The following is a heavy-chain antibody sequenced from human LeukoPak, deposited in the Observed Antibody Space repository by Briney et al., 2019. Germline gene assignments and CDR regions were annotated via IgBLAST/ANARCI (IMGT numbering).Heavy chain of an antibody. Sequence: ASVKVSCKASGYTFTSYGINWVRQATGQGLEWMGWMNPNSGNTGYAQKFQGRVTITRNTSISTAYMELSSLRSEDTAVYYCARGKFSGELFVYWGQGTLVTVSS. CDR3: ARGKFSGELFVY. J-gene: IGHJ4*02. D-gene: IGHD3-10*01. V-gene: IGHV1-8*03. CDR1: GYTFTSYG. CDR2: MNPNSGNT.